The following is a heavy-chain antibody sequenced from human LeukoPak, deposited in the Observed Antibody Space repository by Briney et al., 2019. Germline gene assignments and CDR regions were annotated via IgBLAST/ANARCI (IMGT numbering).Heavy chain of an antibody. D-gene: IGHD3-10*01. J-gene: IGHJ4*02. CDR2: IYYLDAT. CDR1: GTSISSSTYYY. Sequence: SQTLSLTCTVSGTSISSSTYYYWSWIRQHPGEAPEWTGYIYYLDATYYNPSLKSRVSISVAASENQFSLKLTSVTAADTAVYYCARLNYYDSGSLTYSFDYWGQGTLVTVSP. V-gene: IGHV4-31*03. CDR3: ARLNYYDSGSLTYSFDY.